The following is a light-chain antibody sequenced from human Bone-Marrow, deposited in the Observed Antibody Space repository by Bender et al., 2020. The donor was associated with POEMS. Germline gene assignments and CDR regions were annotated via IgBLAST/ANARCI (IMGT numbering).Light chain of an antibody. CDR2: INN. V-gene: IGLV1-44*01. J-gene: IGLJ2*01. CDR3: CSFAGSHTCGVI. Sequence: QSVLTQPPSASGTPGQRVTISCSGSSSNIGTNPVNWYQQLPGTAPKLLIYINNQRPSGVPDRFSGSKSGTSASLAISGLQSEDEADYYCCSFAGSHTCGVIFGGGTKLTVL. CDR1: SSNIGTNP.